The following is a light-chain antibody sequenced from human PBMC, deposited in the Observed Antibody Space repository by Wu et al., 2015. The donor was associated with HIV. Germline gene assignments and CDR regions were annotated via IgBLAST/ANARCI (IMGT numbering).Light chain of an antibody. CDR2: AAS. CDR1: QSISGY. Sequence: AIRMTQSPSSLSASTGDRVTITCRASQSISGYLAWYQQKPEKAPKLLIYAASTLQSGVPSRFSGSGSGTDFTLTISSLQSEDFATYYCQQYYTYPRTFGQGTKVEVK. CDR3: QQYYTYPRT. V-gene: IGKV1-8*01. J-gene: IGKJ1*01.